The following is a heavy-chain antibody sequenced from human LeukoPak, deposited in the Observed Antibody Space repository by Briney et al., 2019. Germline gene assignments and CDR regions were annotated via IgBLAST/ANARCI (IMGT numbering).Heavy chain of an antibody. V-gene: IGHV4-34*01. CDR2: INHSGST. CDR1: GGSFSGYY. J-gene: IGHJ4*02. CDR3: AGPYYGDYVRFDY. D-gene: IGHD4-17*01. Sequence: SETLSLTCAVYGGSFSGYYWSWIRQPPGKGLEWIGEINHSGSTNYNPSLKSRVTISVDTSKNRFSLKLSSVTAADTAVYYCAGPYYGDYVRFDYWGQGTLVTVSS.